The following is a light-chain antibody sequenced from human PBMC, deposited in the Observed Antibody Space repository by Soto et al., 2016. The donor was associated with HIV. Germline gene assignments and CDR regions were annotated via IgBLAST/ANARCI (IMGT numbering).Light chain of an antibody. Sequence: SYVLTQPPSLSVAPRKTARITCGGNNVGSKSVHWYQQKPGQAPVLVVYDDSDRPSGIPERFSGSNSGNTATLTISRVEAGDEADYYCQVWDSSSDHPEVVFGGGTKLTVL. CDR2: DDS. CDR1: NVGSKS. J-gene: IGLJ2*01. CDR3: QVWDSSSDHPEVV. V-gene: IGLV3-21*03.